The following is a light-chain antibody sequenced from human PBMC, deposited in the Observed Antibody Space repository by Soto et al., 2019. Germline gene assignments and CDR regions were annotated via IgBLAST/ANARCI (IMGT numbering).Light chain of an antibody. CDR1: SSDIGTYNF. CDR3: QTYDSSLNTGV. J-gene: IGLJ2*01. V-gene: IGLV2-11*01. Sequence: QSALTQPRSVSGSPGQSVTFSCIGTSSDIGTYNFVSWYQQNPGKAPKLLIYDVTKRPSGVPDRFSGSKSGNTASLTISGLQSEDEAYYYCQTYDSSLNTGVFGGGTQLTVL. CDR2: DVT.